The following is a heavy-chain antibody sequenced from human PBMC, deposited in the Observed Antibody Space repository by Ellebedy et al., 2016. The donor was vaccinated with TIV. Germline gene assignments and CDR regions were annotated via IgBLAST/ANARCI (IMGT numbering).Heavy chain of an antibody. J-gene: IGHJ1*01. CDR1: GFTFSDYH. Sequence: GESLKISCVASGFTFSDYHMSWIRQAPGKGLEWLSNIDFSGRTIYAADSVMGRFTISRDDAKSSLSLQMNTLSAEDTATYYCAKDSRPHCSGGNCYSSTEYFQHWGQGTLVTVSS. CDR3: AKDSRPHCSGGNCYSSTEYFQH. CDR2: IDFSGRTI. D-gene: IGHD2-15*01. V-gene: IGHV3-11*01.